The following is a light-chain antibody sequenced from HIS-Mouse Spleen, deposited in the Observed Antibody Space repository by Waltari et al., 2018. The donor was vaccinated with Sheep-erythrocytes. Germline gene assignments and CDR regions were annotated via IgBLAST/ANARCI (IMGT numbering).Light chain of an antibody. CDR2: EGS. J-gene: IGLJ3*02. Sequence: QSALTQPASVSGSPGQSITISCTGTSSDDGSYNLVSWYQQHPGKAHKLMIYEGSKRPAVVSNRFSGSKSGNTASLTISGLQAEDEADYYCCSYAGSSTWVFGGGTKLTVL. CDR1: SSDDGSYNL. V-gene: IGLV2-23*01. CDR3: CSYAGSSTWV.